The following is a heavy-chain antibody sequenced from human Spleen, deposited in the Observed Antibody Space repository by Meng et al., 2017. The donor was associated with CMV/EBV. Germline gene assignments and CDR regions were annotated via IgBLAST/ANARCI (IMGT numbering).Heavy chain of an antibody. CDR1: KYTFTGYY. V-gene: IGHV1-2*02. J-gene: IGHJ4*02. CDR2: INPKNGDR. Sequence: ASVKVSCKAIKYTFTGYYLHWVRQAPGQGLEWVGWINPKNGDRKSAQKFQGRVTLTRDTSTSTVYMELRSLRSEDTAVYYCARDSRSGEGYFDYWGQGTLVTVSS. D-gene: IGHD3-16*01. CDR3: ARDSRSGEGYFDY.